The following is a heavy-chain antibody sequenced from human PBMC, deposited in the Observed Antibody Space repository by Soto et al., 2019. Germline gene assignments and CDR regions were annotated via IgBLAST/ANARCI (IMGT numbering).Heavy chain of an antibody. CDR3: ARKSRPYYDFWSGYSRGAFDI. CDR1: GYGFTSYW. CDR2: IDPSDSYT. D-gene: IGHD3-3*01. Sequence: GESLKISCKGSGYGFTSYWISWVRQMPGKGLEWMGRIDPSDSYTNYSPSFQGHVTISADKSISTACLQWSSLKASDTAMYYCARKSRPYYDFWSGYSRGAFDIWGQGTMVTVSS. J-gene: IGHJ3*02. V-gene: IGHV5-10-1*01.